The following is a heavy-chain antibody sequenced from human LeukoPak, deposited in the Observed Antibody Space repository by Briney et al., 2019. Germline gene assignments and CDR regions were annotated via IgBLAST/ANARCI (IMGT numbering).Heavy chain of an antibody. Sequence: ETLSLTCAVYGGSFSGYYWSWIRQPPGKGLEWIGEINHSGSTNYNPSLKSRVTISVDTSKNQFSLKLSSVTAADTAVYYCARATSEITMVRGVFWFDPWGQGTLVTVSS. D-gene: IGHD3-10*01. CDR2: INHSGST. V-gene: IGHV4-34*01. CDR1: GGSFSGYY. J-gene: IGHJ5*02. CDR3: ARATSEITMVRGVFWFDP.